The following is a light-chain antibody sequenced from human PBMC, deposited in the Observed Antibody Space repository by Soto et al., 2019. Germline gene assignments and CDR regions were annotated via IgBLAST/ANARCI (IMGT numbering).Light chain of an antibody. CDR1: SSDVGGYNY. J-gene: IGLJ3*02. CDR3: SSYTRSSTWV. CDR2: DVS. V-gene: IGLV2-14*01. Sequence: QSALTQPASVSGSPGQSITISCTGTSSDVGGYNYVSWYQQHPGKAPKLMIYDVSNRPSGVSNRFSGSKSGNTASLTISGLHAEDEADYYCSSYTRSSTWVFGGGTKVTVL.